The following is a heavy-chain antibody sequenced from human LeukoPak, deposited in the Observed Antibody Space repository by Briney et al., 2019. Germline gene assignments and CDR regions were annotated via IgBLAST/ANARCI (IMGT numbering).Heavy chain of an antibody. Sequence: PGGSLRLSCAASGFTFSSYEMNWVRQAPGKGLEWVSYISSSGSTIYYADSVKGRFTISRDNAKNSLYLQMNSLRAEDTAVYYCARFGASNYYGSGSYQLYYYMDVWGKGTTVTISS. CDR2: ISSSGSTI. J-gene: IGHJ6*03. D-gene: IGHD3-10*01. CDR3: ARFGASNYYGSGSYQLYYYMDV. V-gene: IGHV3-48*03. CDR1: GFTFSSYE.